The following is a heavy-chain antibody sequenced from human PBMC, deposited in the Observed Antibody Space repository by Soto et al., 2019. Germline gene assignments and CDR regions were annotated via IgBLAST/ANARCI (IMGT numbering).Heavy chain of an antibody. CDR1: GFPSTETW. CDR2: ANNDGSDT. Sequence: PGRPLRLSSVASGFPSTETWMHWVGHTPGKGLEGVARANNDGSDTIYADSVKGRFTISRDNAKNTLYLQMNCLTAEDTAMYYCAREESVSGHTTIHYWGQGALVTVSS. CDR3: AREESVSGHTTIHY. D-gene: IGHD6-19*01. J-gene: IGHJ4*02. V-gene: IGHV3-74*01.